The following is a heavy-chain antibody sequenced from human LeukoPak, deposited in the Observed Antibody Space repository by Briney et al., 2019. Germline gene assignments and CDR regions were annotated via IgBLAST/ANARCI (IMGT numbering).Heavy chain of an antibody. CDR1: GFTFSSYG. CDR2: IRYDGSNK. V-gene: IGHV3-30*02. J-gene: IGHJ4*02. D-gene: IGHD2-2*01. CDR3: AKSSGYCSSTSCETLGRY. Sequence: PGGSLRLSCAASGFTFSSYGMHWVRQAPGKGLEWVAFIRYDGSNKYYADSVKGRFTISRDNSKNTLYLQMNSLRAEDTAVYYCAKSSGYCSSTSCETLGRYWGQGTLVTVSS.